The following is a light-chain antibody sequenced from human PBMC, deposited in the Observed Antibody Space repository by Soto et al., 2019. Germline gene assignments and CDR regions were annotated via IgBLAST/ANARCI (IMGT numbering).Light chain of an antibody. Sequence: QSALTQPASVSGSPGQSITISCTGTSSDIGAYNYVSWYQQYPGRAPKLMIYEVDNRPSGVSNRFSGSKSGNTASLTISGLQAEDEADYYCSSFTTRSTLVFGTGTKVTV. CDR1: SSDIGAYNY. CDR2: EVD. V-gene: IGLV2-14*01. CDR3: SSFTTRSTLV. J-gene: IGLJ1*01.